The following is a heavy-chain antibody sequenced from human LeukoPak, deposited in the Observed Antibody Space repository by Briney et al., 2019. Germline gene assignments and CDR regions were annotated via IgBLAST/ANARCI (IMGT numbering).Heavy chain of an antibody. CDR2: IYASGSA. CDR3: ARVPRWELPNKGANFDY. D-gene: IGHD1-26*01. Sequence: SETLSLTCTVSGGSISTYYWNWIRQTAGRGLELVGRIYASGSANYNPSLKNRLTMSIDTSKNQFSLKLTSVTAADTAVYYCARVPRWELPNKGANFDYWGQGTLVTVSS. V-gene: IGHV4-4*07. CDR1: GGSISTYY. J-gene: IGHJ4*02.